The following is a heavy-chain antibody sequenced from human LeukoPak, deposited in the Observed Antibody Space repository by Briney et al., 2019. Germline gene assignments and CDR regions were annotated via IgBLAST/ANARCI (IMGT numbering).Heavy chain of an antibody. V-gene: IGHV3-7*01. J-gene: IGHJ3*02. Sequence: GGSLRLSCAASGFTFSSYWMSWVRHAPGKGLEWVANIKQDGSEKYYVDSVKGRFTISRDNAKNSLYLQMNSLRAEDTAVYYCASEAAATYDAFDIWGPGTMVTVSS. CDR1: GFTFSSYW. CDR3: ASEAAATYDAFDI. CDR2: IKQDGSEK. D-gene: IGHD2-15*01.